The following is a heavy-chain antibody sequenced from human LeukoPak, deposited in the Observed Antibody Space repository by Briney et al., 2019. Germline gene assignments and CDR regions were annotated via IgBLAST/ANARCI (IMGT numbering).Heavy chain of an antibody. CDR2: ISGGGGST. CDR3: AKVHYYDSSGYPSSFDY. J-gene: IGHJ4*02. V-gene: IGHV3-23*01. CDR1: GFTFSSYA. D-gene: IGHD3-22*01. Sequence: GGSLRLSCAASGFTFSSYAMSWVRQAPGKGLEWVSAISGGGGSTYYADSVKGRFTISRDNSKNTLYLQMNSLRAEDTAVYYCAKVHYYDSSGYPSSFDYWGQGTLVTVSS.